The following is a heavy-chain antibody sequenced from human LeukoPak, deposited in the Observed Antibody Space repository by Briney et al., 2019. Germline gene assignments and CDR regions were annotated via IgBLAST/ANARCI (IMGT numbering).Heavy chain of an antibody. D-gene: IGHD6-19*01. V-gene: IGHV3-15*01. CDR2: IKSKTDGGTT. J-gene: IGHJ6*03. CDR3: AKDSSSGSYGAYFMDV. Sequence: GGSLRLSCAASGFTFSNAWMSWVRQAPGKGLEWVGRIKSKTDGGTTDYAAPVKGRFTISRDDSKNTLYLQMNSLRPEDTAVYYCAKDSSSGSYGAYFMDVWGKGTTVTISS. CDR1: GFTFSNAW.